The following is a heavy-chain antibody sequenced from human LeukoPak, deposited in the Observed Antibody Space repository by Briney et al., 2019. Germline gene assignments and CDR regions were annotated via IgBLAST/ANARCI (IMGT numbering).Heavy chain of an antibody. J-gene: IGHJ4*02. V-gene: IGHV1-46*01. D-gene: IGHD3-22*01. CDR1: GYTFTSYY. Sequence: ASVKVSCKASGYTFTSYYMHWVRQAPGQGLEWMGIINPSGGSTSYAQKFQGRVTMTRDTSTSTVYMELSSLRSEDTAVYYCARGGPITYYYDSSGYSSVFDYWGQGTLVTDSS. CDR3: ARGGPITYYYDSSGYSSVFDY. CDR2: INPSGGST.